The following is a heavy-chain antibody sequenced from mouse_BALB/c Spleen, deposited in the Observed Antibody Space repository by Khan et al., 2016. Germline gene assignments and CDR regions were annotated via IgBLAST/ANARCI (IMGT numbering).Heavy chain of an antibody. CDR1: GFTFFNYW. CDR2: IYPGDGDT. J-gene: IGHJ4*01. CDR3: TREGRGALDY. V-gene: IGHV1-87*01. Sequence: QVQLQQSGAELTRPGASVKLSCKASGFTFFNYWLQWVKQRPGQGLEWIGAIYPGDGDTRYTQKFTGKATLTADKSSSTAYMQLSNLTSEDSAFYYCTREGRGALDYWGQGTSVTVSS.